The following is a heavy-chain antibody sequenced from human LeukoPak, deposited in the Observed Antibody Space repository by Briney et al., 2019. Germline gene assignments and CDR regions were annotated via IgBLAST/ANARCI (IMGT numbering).Heavy chain of an antibody. CDR2: ISYDGSNK. CDR3: AKDFSRTWTPLSD. CDR1: GITFSSYG. D-gene: IGHD2/OR15-2a*01. V-gene: IGHV3-30*18. Sequence: GGSLRLSCAASGITFSSYGMHWVRQAPGKGLEWVAVISYDGSNKYYADSVKGRFTISRDNSKNTLYLQMNSLRAEDTAVYYCAKDFSRTWTPLSDWGQGTLVTVSS. J-gene: IGHJ4*02.